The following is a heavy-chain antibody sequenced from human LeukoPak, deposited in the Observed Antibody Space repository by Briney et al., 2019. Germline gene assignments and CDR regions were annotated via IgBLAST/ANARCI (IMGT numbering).Heavy chain of an antibody. V-gene: IGHV1-69*05. D-gene: IGHD3-22*01. CDR2: IIPIFGTA. J-gene: IGHJ4*02. Sequence: ASVKVSCKASGGTFSSYAISWVRQAPGQGLEWMGRIIPIFGTANYAQKFQGRVTITTDESTSTAYMELSSLRSEDTAVYYCARTPLNYYDSSGVIDYWGQGTLVTISS. CDR3: ARTPLNYYDSSGVIDY. CDR1: GGTFSSYA.